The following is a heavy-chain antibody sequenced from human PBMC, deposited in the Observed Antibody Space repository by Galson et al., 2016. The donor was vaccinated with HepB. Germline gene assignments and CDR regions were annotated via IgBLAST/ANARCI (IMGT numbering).Heavy chain of an antibody. D-gene: IGHD4-17*01. Sequence: SETLSLTCTVSGGSMNNYYWSWIRQPPGKGLEWIGYISDTGSTIYNPSLKSRVTISVDTSKNQFSLRLTSVTAADTAVYYCARDRLVPSVTTTLGFDPWGQGTLVTVSS. CDR1: GGSMNNYY. V-gene: IGHV4-59*01. CDR3: ARDRLVPSVTTTLGFDP. J-gene: IGHJ5*02. CDR2: ISDTGST.